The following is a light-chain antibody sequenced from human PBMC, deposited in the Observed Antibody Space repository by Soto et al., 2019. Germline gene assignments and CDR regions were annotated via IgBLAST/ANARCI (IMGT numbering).Light chain of an antibody. CDR1: KLEDKY. CDR3: QAWDSSLGF. J-gene: IGLJ1*01. CDR2: QDN. V-gene: IGLV3-1*01. Sequence: SYELTQPPSVSVSPGQTASITCSADKLEDKYVSWYQQKPGQSPVLVIYQDNKRPSGIPERFSGSNSENTATLTISGTQAMDEADYYCQAWDSSLGFFGTGTKVTVL.